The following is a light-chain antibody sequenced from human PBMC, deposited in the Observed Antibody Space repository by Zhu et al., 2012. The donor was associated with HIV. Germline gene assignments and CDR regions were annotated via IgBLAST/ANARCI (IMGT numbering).Light chain of an antibody. Sequence: IVLTQSPPTLSLSPGERATLSCRASQSIGSYLAWYQQKPGQAPRLLMYDASNTAPGISARFSGSGSGTDFTLTISRLEPEDFAVYYCHQYDSSPRTFGQGTKVEIK. CDR3: HQYDSSPRT. J-gene: IGKJ1*01. CDR2: DAS. CDR1: QSIGSY. V-gene: IGKV3-11*01.